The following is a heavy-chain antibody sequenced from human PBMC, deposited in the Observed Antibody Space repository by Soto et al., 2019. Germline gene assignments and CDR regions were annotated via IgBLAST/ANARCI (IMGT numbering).Heavy chain of an antibody. CDR2: IFYSGSA. CDR1: GGSISNPIYY. V-gene: IGHV4-39*01. J-gene: IGHJ5*01. D-gene: IGHD3-3*01. CDR3: VGRTSLTSVEIFSGGLSGYNWVDP. Sequence: PSETLSLTCSVSGGSISNPIYYWAWIRQPPGKGLEWIGSIFYSGSAYYNPSLKSRVTMSVDTSQNQFSLKLSSVTAADTAVYYCVGRTSLTSVEIFSGGLSGYNWVDPWGRGTLVTVSS.